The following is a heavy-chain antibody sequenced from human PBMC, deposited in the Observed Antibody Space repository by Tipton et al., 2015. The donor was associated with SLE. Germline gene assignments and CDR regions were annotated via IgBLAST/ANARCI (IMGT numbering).Heavy chain of an antibody. CDR3: ARDPNILLWLDYYYGMDV. V-gene: IGHV1-18*01. CDR2: ISAYNGNT. J-gene: IGHJ6*02. D-gene: IGHD2-21*01. CDR1: GYIFTSYG. Sequence: QVQLVQSGAEVKKPGASVKVSCRASGYIFTSYGISWVRQAPGQGLEWIGWISAYNGNTNYAQKLQGRVTMTTDTSTSTAYMELRSLRSDDTAVYYCARDPNILLWLDYYYGMDVWGQGTLVTVSS.